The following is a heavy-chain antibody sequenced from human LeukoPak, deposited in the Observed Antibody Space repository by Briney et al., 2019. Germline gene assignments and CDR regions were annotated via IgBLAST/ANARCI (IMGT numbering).Heavy chain of an antibody. D-gene: IGHD3-10*01. CDR2: IYYSGST. J-gene: IGHJ6*03. V-gene: IGHV4-59*13. Sequence: TSETLSLTCTVSGGAISSYYWSWIRQPPGKGLEWIGYIYYSGSTNYNPSLKSRVTISLDTLKNQFSLNVSSVTAADTAVYYCARDVGSSYYMDVWGQGTTVTVSS. CDR3: ARDVGSSYYMDV. CDR1: GGAISSYY.